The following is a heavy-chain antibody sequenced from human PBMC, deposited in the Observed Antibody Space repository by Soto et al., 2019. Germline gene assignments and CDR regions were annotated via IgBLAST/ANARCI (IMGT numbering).Heavy chain of an antibody. V-gene: IGHV4-59*01. CDR3: ARGPRYSGSYLDY. CDR1: GGSIISYY. J-gene: IGHJ4*02. D-gene: IGHD1-26*01. Sequence: SETLSLTCTFSGGSIISYYWSWIRQPPGKGLEWIGYIYYSGSTNYNPSLKSRVTISVDTSKNQFSLKLSSVTAADTAVYYCARGPRYSGSYLDYWGQGTLVTVSS. CDR2: IYYSGST.